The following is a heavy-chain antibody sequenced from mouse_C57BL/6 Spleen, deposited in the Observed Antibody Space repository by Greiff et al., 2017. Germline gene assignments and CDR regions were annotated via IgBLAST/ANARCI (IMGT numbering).Heavy chain of an antibody. CDR2: IYPGSGST. CDR1: GYTFTSYY. D-gene: IGHD2-4*01. CDR3: ARDGDYDPFAY. V-gene: IGHV1-55*01. J-gene: IGHJ3*01. Sequence: QVQLQQSGAELVKPGASVKMSCKASGYTFTSYYITWVKQRPGQCLEWIGDIYPGSGSTNYNEKFKSKATLTADTSSSTSYMQLISLTSEDSAVYDCARDGDYDPFAYWGKGTLVTVSA.